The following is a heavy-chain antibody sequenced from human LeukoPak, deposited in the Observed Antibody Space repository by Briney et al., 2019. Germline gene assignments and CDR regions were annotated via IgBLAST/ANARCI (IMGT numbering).Heavy chain of an antibody. D-gene: IGHD3-3*01. J-gene: IGHJ5*02. CDR3: TRHPQNDVITIFGVGEDWFDP. CDR1: GYTFTGYY. V-gene: IGHV1-2*02. CDR2: INPNSGGT. Sequence: ASVKVSCKASGYTFTGYYMHWVRQAPGQGLEWMGWINPNSGGTNYAQKFQGRVTMTRDTSISTAYMELSRLRSDDTAVYYCTRHPQNDVITIFGVGEDWFDPWGQGTLVTVPS.